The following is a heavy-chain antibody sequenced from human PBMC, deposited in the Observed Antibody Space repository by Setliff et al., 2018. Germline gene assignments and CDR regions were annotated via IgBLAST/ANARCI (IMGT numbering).Heavy chain of an antibody. Sequence: GASVKVSCKASGYTFISYGISWVRQAPGQGLEWMGYINTHNGDTYYAQKLQVRVTMTTDTSTSTACMELRSLRADDTAVYYCARDADYYDTSENPIFDHWGQGTLVTVSS. CDR1: GYTFISYG. J-gene: IGHJ4*02. D-gene: IGHD3-22*01. V-gene: IGHV1-18*01. CDR3: ARDADYYDTSENPIFDH. CDR2: INTHNGDT.